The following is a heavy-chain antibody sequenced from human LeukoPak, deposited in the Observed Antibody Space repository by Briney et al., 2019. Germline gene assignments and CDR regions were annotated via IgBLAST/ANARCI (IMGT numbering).Heavy chain of an antibody. J-gene: IGHJ4*02. CDR2: ISGDGGST. D-gene: IGHD6-19*01. CDR1: GFTFDDYA. CDR3: AQSYEAVAGNFDY. Sequence: GGSLRLSCAASGFTFDDYAMQWVRQAPGKGLEWVSLISGDGGSTYYADSVKGRFTISRDNSKNSLYLQMNSLRTEDTALYYCAQSYEAVAGNFDYWGQGTLVTVSS. V-gene: IGHV3-43*02.